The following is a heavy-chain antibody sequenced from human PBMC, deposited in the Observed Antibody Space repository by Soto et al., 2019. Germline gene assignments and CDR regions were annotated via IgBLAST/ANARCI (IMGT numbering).Heavy chain of an antibody. CDR2: IYHSGST. J-gene: IGHJ4*02. CDR1: VGSISSYY. Sequence: ETLSLPCTVSVGSISSYYWSWIRQPAGKGLEWIGSIYHSGSTYYNPSLKSRVTISVDTSKNQFSLKLSSVTAADTAVYYCAREGSSGPAGLIDYWGQGTLVTVSS. D-gene: IGHD6-19*01. V-gene: IGHV4-4*07. CDR3: AREGSSGPAGLIDY.